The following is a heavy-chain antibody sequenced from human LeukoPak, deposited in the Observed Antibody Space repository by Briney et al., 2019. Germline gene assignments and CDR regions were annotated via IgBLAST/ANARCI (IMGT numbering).Heavy chain of an antibody. CDR2: TYYRSKWYS. D-gene: IGHD6-19*01. CDR1: GDSVSTNSAA. J-gene: IGHJ4*02. CDR3: ARGLGSGWFAYDY. Sequence: SQTLSLTCAISGDSVSTNSAAWNWIRQSPSRGLEWLGRTYYRSKWYSEYAVSVKSRITITADTSKNHFSLRLNSVIPEDTAVYYCARGLGSGWFAYDYWGQGTLVTVSS. V-gene: IGHV6-1*01.